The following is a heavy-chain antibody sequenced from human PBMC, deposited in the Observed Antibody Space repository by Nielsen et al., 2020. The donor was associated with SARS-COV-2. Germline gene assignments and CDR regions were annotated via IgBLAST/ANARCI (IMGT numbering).Heavy chain of an antibody. CDR2: ISASNGNR. CDR1: GYTFTNYV. J-gene: IGHJ4*02. V-gene: IGHV1-18*01. Sequence: ASVKVSCKASGYTFTNYVLNWVRRAPGQGLEWVGWISASNGNRNYAQNYQGRITMTTDTSTTTAYMELRSLRSDDTAVYYCARATDLSSSCDYWGQGTLVTVSS. D-gene: IGHD6-6*01. CDR3: ARATDLSSSCDY.